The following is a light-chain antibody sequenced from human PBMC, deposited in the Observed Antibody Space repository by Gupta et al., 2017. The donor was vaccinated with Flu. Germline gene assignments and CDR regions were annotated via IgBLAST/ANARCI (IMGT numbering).Light chain of an antibody. J-gene: IGKJ1*01. CDR2: GAS. V-gene: IGKV3-20*01. CDR1: QSLSNNY. CDR3: QQYLGVMVP. Sequence: EIVLTQSPDTLSLSPGERATLSCRASQSLSNNYLAWYQHKPGQAPRLLIYGASSRATDIPDRFSGSGSGTDFTLTISRLEPEDFAVYYCQQYLGVMVPFGQGT.